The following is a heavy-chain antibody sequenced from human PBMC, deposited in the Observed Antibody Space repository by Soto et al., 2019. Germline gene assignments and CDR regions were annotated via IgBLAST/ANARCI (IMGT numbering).Heavy chain of an antibody. CDR2: INHSGST. CDR1: GGSFSGYY. Sequence: QVQLQQWGAGLLKPSETLSLTCAVYGGSFSGYYWSWIRQPPGKGLEWIGEINHSGSTNYNPSLRSRVTISVDTSKNQFSLKLSSVTAADTAVYYCARGLSDRYCSGGSCQSGFDPWGQGTLVTVSS. V-gene: IGHV4-34*01. J-gene: IGHJ5*02. CDR3: ARGLSDRYCSGGSCQSGFDP. D-gene: IGHD2-15*01.